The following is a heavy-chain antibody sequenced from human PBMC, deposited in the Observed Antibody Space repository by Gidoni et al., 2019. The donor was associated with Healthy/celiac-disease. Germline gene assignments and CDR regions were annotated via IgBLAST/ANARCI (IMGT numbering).Heavy chain of an antibody. CDR2: INHSGST. CDR1: GGSFSGYY. D-gene: IGHD5-12*01. CDR3: ATLTPSGYTSTH. Sequence: QVQLQQCGAGLLKPSATLSLTCAVYGGSFSGYYWSWIRQPPGKGLEWIGEINHSGSTNYNPPIKSRVTRSVDTSKNQFSLKLSSVTAADTAVYYCATLTPSGYTSTHWGQGTLVTVSS. V-gene: IGHV4-34*01. J-gene: IGHJ4*02.